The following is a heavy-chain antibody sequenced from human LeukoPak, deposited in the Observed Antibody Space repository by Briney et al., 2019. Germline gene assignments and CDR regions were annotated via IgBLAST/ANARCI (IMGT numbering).Heavy chain of an antibody. CDR3: ARHYDSSGYYGY. CDR1: GGSISSSSYY. Sequence: PSETLSLTCTVSGGSISSSSYYWGWIRQPPGKGLEWIGSIYYSGSTYYNPSLKSRVTISVDTSKNQFSLKLSSVTAADTAVYYCARHYDSSGYYGYWGQGTPVTVSS. J-gene: IGHJ4*02. CDR2: IYYSGST. V-gene: IGHV4-39*01. D-gene: IGHD3-22*01.